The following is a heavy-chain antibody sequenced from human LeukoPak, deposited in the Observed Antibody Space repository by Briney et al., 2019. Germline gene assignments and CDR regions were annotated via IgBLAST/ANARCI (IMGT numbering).Heavy chain of an antibody. V-gene: IGHV3-30-3*01. J-gene: IGHJ4*02. CDR2: ISYDGSNK. Sequence: PGGSLRLSCAASGFTFSSYAMHWVRQAPGKGLEWVAVISYDGSNKYYADSVKGRFTISRDNSKNTLYLQMNSLRAEDTAVYYCARDFDLVATSGTYDYWGQGTLVTVSS. CDR3: ARDFDLVATSGTYDY. CDR1: GFTFSSYA. D-gene: IGHD5-12*01.